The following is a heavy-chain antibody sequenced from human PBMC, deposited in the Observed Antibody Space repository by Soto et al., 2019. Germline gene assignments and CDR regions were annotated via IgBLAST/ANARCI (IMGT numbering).Heavy chain of an antibody. Sequence: SETLSLTCTVSGGSISSGGYYWSWIRQHPGKGLEWIGYIYYSGSTYYNPSLKSRVTISVDTSKNQFSLKLSSVTAADTAVYYCARYMVRGVNYYYYYMDVWGKGTTVTVSS. V-gene: IGHV4-31*03. J-gene: IGHJ6*03. D-gene: IGHD3-10*01. CDR3: ARYMVRGVNYYYYYMDV. CDR1: GGSISSGGYY. CDR2: IYYSGST.